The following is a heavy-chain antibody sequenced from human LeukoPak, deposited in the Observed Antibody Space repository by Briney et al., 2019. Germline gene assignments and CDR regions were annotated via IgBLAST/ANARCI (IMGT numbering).Heavy chain of an antibody. CDR2: IRYDGSNK. Sequence: GGSLRLSCAASGFTFTTYGMHWVRQAPGKGLEWVAFIRYDGSNKYYADSVKGRFTISRDNSKNTLYLQMNSLRAEDTAVYYSLRGTFDYWGQGTLVTVSS. V-gene: IGHV3-30*02. CDR1: GFTFTTYG. CDR3: LRGTFDY. D-gene: IGHD1-1*01. J-gene: IGHJ4*02.